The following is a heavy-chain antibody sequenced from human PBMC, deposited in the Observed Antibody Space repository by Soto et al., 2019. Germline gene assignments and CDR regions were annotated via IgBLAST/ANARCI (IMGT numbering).Heavy chain of an antibody. Sequence: SGPTLVNPTQTLTLTCTVSGFSLTASETRVSWIRQPPGEALEWLARIDWDDETFYSTSLKTRLTISKDTSKNQVVLTISNMDPVDTATYYCAGRLRADYAFDFWGQGTLVTVSS. D-gene: IGHD4-17*01. CDR1: GFSLTASETR. J-gene: IGHJ4*02. CDR3: AGRLRADYAFDF. CDR2: IDWDDET. V-gene: IGHV2-70*04.